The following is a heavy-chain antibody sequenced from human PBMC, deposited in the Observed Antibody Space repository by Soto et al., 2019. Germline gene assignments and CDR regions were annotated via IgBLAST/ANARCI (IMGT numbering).Heavy chain of an antibody. CDR3: AREAPTGYLDY. Sequence: ASVKVSCKASGYTFTSYGISWVRQAPGQGLEWMGWMHPSSGGTNFAQEFEGRVTLTRDTSLSTAYMELSGLKSDDTAVYYCAREAPTGYLDYWGQGTLVTVSS. CDR1: GYTFTSYG. J-gene: IGHJ4*02. V-gene: IGHV1-2*02. CDR2: MHPSSGGT. D-gene: IGHD4-4*01.